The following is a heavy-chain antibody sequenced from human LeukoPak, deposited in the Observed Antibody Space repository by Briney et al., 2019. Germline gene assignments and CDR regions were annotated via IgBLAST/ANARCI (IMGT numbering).Heavy chain of an antibody. CDR2: INWNGGST. J-gene: IGHJ4*02. CDR3: ARERTTMVRRVTYYVDY. CDR1: GFTFDDYG. V-gene: IGHV3-20*04. Sequence: GGSLRLSCAASGFTFDDYGISWVRQAPGKGLEWVSGINWNGGSTGYADSVKGRFTISRDNAKNSLYLQMNTLRAEDTALYYCARERTTMVRRVTYYVDYWGQGTLVTVSS. D-gene: IGHD3-10*01.